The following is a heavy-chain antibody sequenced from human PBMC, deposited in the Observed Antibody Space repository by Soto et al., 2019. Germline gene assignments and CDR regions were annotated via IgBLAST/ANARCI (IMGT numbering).Heavy chain of an antibody. CDR2: IYTSRRT. J-gene: IGHJ6*02. V-gene: IGHV4-4*07. Sequence: SETLSLTCTVSRSSISSYYWRWIRQPAGKGLDSIRSIYTSRRTNYNPSLKSRGTMSVDTSKNQFSLKLSCVAAADTARYYRARADSGSLLGYYYYGMDVWGQGSTVTVS. D-gene: IGHD1-26*01. CDR1: RSSISSYY. CDR3: ARADSGSLLGYYYYGMDV.